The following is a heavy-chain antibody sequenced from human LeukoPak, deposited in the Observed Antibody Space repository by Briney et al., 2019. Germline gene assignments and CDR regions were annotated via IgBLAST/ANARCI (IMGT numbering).Heavy chain of an antibody. CDR1: GGSFSGYY. CDR2: INHSGNT. Sequence: SETLSLTCGVYGGSFSGYYWSCIRQPPGKGLEWIGEINHSGNTNYNPSVKSRVTISVDTSTTQSSLKLSSVTAAGTAVYYCARGQYYYDSSGPYIWGQGTMVTVSS. V-gene: IGHV4-34*01. D-gene: IGHD3-22*01. CDR3: ARGQYYYDSSGPYI. J-gene: IGHJ3*02.